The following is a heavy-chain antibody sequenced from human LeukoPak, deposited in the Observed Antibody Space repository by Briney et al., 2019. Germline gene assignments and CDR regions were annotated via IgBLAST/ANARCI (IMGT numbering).Heavy chain of an antibody. Sequence: SETLSLTCAVSRYSISSGYYWGWIRQPPGKGLEWIGSIYHSGSTYYNPSLKSRVTISVDTSKNQFSLKMSSVTAADTAVYYCASGYNYGYPFDPWGQGNLVNVSS. CDR2: IYHSGST. CDR3: ASGYNYGYPFDP. V-gene: IGHV4-38-2*01. CDR1: RYSISSGYY. J-gene: IGHJ5*02. D-gene: IGHD5-18*01.